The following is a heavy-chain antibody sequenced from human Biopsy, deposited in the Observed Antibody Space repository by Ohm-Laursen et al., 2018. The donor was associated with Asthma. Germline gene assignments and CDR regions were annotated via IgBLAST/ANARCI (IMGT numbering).Heavy chain of an antibody. CDR1: GYTFNSAG. D-gene: IGHD3-10*01. V-gene: IGHV1-18*01. J-gene: IGHJ6*02. CDR2: LSVYNGNT. CDR3: ARAVDYSHYYGIDV. Sequence: ASVKVSCKTSGYTFNSAGITSVRQAPGQGLEWMGWLSVYNGNTKVTQKLQDRVTMITDTSTSTAYMDLRSLRSDDTAVYFCARAVDYSHYYGIDVWGQGTTVTVS.